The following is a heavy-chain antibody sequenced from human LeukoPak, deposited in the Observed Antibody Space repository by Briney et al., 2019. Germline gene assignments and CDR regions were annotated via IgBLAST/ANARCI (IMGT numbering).Heavy chain of an antibody. CDR2: ISYDGINK. D-gene: IGHD5-24*01. CDR3: ARSVWVATIYYYYGMDV. Sequence: PGGSLRLSCAASGFAFSRYSMNWVRQAPGKGLEWVAVISYDGINKYYADSVKGRFTISRDNSKNTLYLQMDSLRAEDTAVYYCARSVWVATIYYYYGMDVWGQGTTVTVSS. V-gene: IGHV3-30*03. J-gene: IGHJ6*02. CDR1: GFAFSRYS.